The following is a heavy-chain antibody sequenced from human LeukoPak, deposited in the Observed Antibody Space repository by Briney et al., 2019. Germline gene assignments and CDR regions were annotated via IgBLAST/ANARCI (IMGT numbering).Heavy chain of an antibody. V-gene: IGHV1-8*01. Sequence: GASVKVSCKASGYPFSNYDVNWVRQATGEGLEWMAWMNPGSGDTGYVQKFQGRLTMSSNISMNTASMELRSLTSEDTAVYFCARSRRGYYMDVWGTGTPVTVSS. J-gene: IGHJ6*03. CDR3: ARSRRGYYMDV. CDR2: MNPGSGDT. CDR1: GYPFSNYD.